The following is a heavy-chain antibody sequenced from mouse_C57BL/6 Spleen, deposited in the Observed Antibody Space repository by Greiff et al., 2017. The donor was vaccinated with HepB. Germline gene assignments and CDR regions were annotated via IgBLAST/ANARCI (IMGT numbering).Heavy chain of an antibody. CDR3: ARAGYGSSYGDY. CDR2: IDPSDSYT. Sequence: VQLQQPGAELVRPGTSVKLSCKASGYTFTSYWMHWVKQRPGQGLEWIGVIDPSDSYTNYNQKFKGKATLTVDTSSSTAYMQLSSLTSEDSAVYYCARAGYGSSYGDYWGQGTTLTVSS. V-gene: IGHV1-59*01. D-gene: IGHD1-1*01. J-gene: IGHJ2*01. CDR1: GYTFTSYW.